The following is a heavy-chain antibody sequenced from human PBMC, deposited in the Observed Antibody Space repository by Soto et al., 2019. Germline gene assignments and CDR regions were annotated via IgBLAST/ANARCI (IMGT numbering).Heavy chain of an antibody. D-gene: IGHD2-15*01. CDR1: GFTFTIYG. J-gene: IGHJ6*02. CDR3: ARVVAAAPVYYGMDV. CDR2: INPYNANT. Sequence: QVQLVQSGAEVKKPGASVKVSCKASGFTFTIYGIAWVRQAPRQGLEWMGWINPYNANTNYAQKFQGRVTMTTDSSTTIGYMELRSLRSDDTAVYYCARVVAAAPVYYGMDVWGQGTTVTVSS. V-gene: IGHV1-18*01.